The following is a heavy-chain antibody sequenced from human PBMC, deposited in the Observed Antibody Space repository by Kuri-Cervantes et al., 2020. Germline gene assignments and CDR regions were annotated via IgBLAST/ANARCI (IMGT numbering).Heavy chain of an antibody. CDR1: GFTFSSYG. V-gene: IGHV3-33*01. D-gene: IGHD4-17*01. CDR3: ARGYGDYVGWFDP. Sequence: GGSLRLSCVPSGFTFSSYGMHWVRQAPGKGLEWVAFIWSDGSNKYYADSVKGRFTISRDNSKNTLYLQMNSLRAEDTAVYYCARGYGDYVGWFDPWGQGTLVTVSS. CDR2: IWSDGSNK. J-gene: IGHJ5*02.